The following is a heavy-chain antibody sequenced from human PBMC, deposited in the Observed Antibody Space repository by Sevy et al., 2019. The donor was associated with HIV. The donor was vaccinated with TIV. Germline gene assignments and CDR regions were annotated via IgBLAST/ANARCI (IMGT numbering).Heavy chain of an antibody. J-gene: IGHJ6*02. V-gene: IGHV3-23*01. CDR3: ARDLSWWCMLLQCYYYGMDV. CDR1: GFTFSSYA. Sequence: GGSLRLSCAASGFTFSSYAMSWVRQAPGKGLEWVSCIIGSGGRTYYAESVKGRFTISRDNAKNSLYLQMNSLRAEDTAVYYCARDLSWWCMLLQCYYYGMDVWGQGTTVTVSS. CDR2: IIGSGGRT. D-gene: IGHD2-8*02.